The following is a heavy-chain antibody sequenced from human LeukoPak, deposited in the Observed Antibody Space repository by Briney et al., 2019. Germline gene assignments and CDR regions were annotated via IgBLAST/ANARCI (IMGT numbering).Heavy chain of an antibody. V-gene: IGHV4-61*08. CDR2: IYYSGST. CDR3: ARDLNRYGYYYGMDV. D-gene: IGHD1-14*01. Sequence: SQTLSLTCTVSGGSISSGGYYWSWIRQPPGKGLEWIGYIYYSGSTNYNPSLKSRVTISVDTSKNQFSLKLSSVTAADTAVYYCARDLNRYGYYYGMDVWGQGTTVTVSS. J-gene: IGHJ6*02. CDR1: GGSISSGGYY.